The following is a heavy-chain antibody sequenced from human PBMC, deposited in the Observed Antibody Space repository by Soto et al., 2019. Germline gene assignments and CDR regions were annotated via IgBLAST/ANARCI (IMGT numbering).Heavy chain of an antibody. J-gene: IGHJ4*02. CDR1: GFTFSSYA. D-gene: IGHD2-15*01. CDR3: AKVVAATLGPHFFDY. Sequence: GGSLRLSCAASGFTFSSYAMSWVHQAPGKGLEWVSAISGSGGSTYYADSVKGRFTISRDNSKNTLYLQMNSLRAEDTAVYYCAKVVAATLGPHFFDYWGQGTLVTVSS. CDR2: ISGSGGST. V-gene: IGHV3-23*01.